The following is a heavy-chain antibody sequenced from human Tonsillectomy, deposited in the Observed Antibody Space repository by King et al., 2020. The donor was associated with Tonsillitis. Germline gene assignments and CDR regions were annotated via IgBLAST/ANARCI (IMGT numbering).Heavy chain of an antibody. Sequence: VQLVESGGGVVQPGGSLSLSCAASGFMFSTYGMHWVRQAPGKGLEWVAFIQYDGSNKYYADSVKGRFTISRDNSKNTLSLQMNTLRAEDTAVYYCAKELDYSDYDYCDYDYYYYGLDVWGQGTTVTVSS. CDR1: GFMFSTYG. V-gene: IGHV3-30*02. CDR2: IQYDGSNK. D-gene: IGHD4-11*01. CDR3: AKELDYSDYDYCDYDYYYYGLDV. J-gene: IGHJ6*02.